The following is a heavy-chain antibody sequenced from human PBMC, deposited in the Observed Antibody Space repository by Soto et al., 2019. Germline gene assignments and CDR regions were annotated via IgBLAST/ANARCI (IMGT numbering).Heavy chain of an antibody. CDR2: IIPIFGTA. Sequence: QVQLVQSGAEVRKPGSSVKVSCKASGGTFSRHAISGVRQAPGQGLEWMGGIIPIFGTANHAQKFQGRVTIIADESTSTVYMELGSLRSEDTAMYYCARGWGYDSNDYYYAYWGQGTLVIVSS. V-gene: IGHV1-69*01. D-gene: IGHD3-22*01. J-gene: IGHJ4*02. CDR1: GGTFSRHA. CDR3: ARGWGYDSNDYYYAY.